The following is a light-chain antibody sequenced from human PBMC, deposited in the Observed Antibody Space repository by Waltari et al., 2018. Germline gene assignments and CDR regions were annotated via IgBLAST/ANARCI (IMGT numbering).Light chain of an antibody. Sequence: EIVLTQSPGTLSLSPGERATLSCRASQRVTNSYLAWYQQRPGQSPRRLIYGGSSSATGIPDSFSGGGSGTDFTLTINRLEPQDFGVYYCQQYATSPWTFGQGTKVEIK. V-gene: IGKV3-20*01. CDR3: QQYATSPWT. CDR1: QRVTNSY. J-gene: IGKJ1*01. CDR2: GGS.